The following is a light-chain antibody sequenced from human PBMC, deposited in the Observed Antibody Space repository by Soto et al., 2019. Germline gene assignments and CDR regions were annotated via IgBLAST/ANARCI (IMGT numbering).Light chain of an antibody. J-gene: IGLJ1*01. CDR3: TSYTSGSTTYV. V-gene: IGLV2-14*01. CDR1: SSDVGGYNY. Sequence: QSVLTQPASVSGSPGQSITISCTGTSSDVGGYNYVSWYQQHPGKAPKLMIYDVTSRPSGVSDRFSGSKSGNTASLTISGLQAEDEADYYCTSYTSGSTTYVFGTGTRSPS. CDR2: DVT.